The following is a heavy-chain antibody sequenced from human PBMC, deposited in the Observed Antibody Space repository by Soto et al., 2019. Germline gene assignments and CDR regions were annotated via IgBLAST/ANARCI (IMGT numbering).Heavy chain of an antibody. D-gene: IGHD3-10*01. CDR1: GYTFTSYG. J-gene: IGHJ4*02. CDR2: ISAYNGNT. CDR3: ARDYVLLWFGENPIPPDY. V-gene: IGHV1-18*01. Sequence: QVQLVQSGAEVKKPGASVKVSCKASGYTFTSYGISWVRQAPGQGLEWMGWISAYNGNTNYAQKLQGRVTMTTDTSTSTAYMELRSLRSDDTAVYYCARDYVLLWFGENPIPPDYWGQGTLVTVSS.